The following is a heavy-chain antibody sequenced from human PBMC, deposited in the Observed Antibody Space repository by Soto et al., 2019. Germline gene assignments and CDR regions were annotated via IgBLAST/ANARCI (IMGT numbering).Heavy chain of an antibody. V-gene: IGHV4-31*01. CDR1: GGSISSGGYY. CDR2: IYYSGST. D-gene: IGHD2-8*01. J-gene: IGHJ4*02. Sequence: QVQLQESGPGLVKPSQTLSLTCTVSGGSISSGGYYWSWIRQHPGKGLEWIGYIYYSGSTYYNPSLTSLVTIXXDXSMXQFSLKLSSVTAADTAVYYCARDREYCTNGVCPSSWGQGTLVTVSS. CDR3: ARDREYCTNGVCPSS.